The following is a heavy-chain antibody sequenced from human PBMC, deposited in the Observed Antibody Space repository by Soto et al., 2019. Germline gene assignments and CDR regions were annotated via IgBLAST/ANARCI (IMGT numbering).Heavy chain of an antibody. Sequence: QVQLQESGPGLVKPSETLSLTCTVSGGSISSYYWSWIRQPPGKGLEWIGYIYYSGSTNYNATLKRRVTISVDTSKNQCSLTLSSVTAADTTVYYCAREGTTVDSYYYYGMDVWGQGTTVTVSS. J-gene: IGHJ6*02. D-gene: IGHD1-1*01. CDR1: GGSISSYY. V-gene: IGHV4-59*01. CDR2: IYYSGST. CDR3: AREGTTVDSYYYYGMDV.